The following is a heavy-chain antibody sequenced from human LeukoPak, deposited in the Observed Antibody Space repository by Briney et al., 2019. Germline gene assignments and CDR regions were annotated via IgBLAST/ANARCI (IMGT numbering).Heavy chain of an antibody. D-gene: IGHD3-22*01. Sequence: ASVKVSCKASGYILTIYYIHWVRQAPGQGLEWMGLINPSGGSTRYAQKFQGRVTMTRDTSTSTVYMELSSLRSEDTAVYYCARGPPGDSSGYYSHPFENWGQGTLVTVSS. CDR3: ARGPPGDSSGYYSHPFEN. J-gene: IGHJ4*02. CDR1: GYILTIYY. V-gene: IGHV1-46*01. CDR2: INPSGGST.